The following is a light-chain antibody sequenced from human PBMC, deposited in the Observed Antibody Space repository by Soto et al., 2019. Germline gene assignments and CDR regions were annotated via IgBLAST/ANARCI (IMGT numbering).Light chain of an antibody. V-gene: IGLV1-40*01. CDR2: GNT. J-gene: IGLJ2*01. CDR3: QSYDNSLSVRV. Sequence: QSVLTQPPSVSGAPGQRVAISCTGSSSNFGAGYDVHWYQQLPGTAPKLLIYGNTNRPSGVPDRFSGSKSGTSASLAITGLQPEDEADYYCQSYDNSLSVRVFGGGTKLTVL. CDR1: SSNFGAGYD.